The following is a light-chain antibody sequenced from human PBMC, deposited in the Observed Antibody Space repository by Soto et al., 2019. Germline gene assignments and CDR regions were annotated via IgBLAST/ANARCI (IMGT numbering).Light chain of an antibody. J-gene: IGKJ5*01. Sequence: EIVMTQSPATLSVSPGERATLSCRASQSVSSNLAWYQQKPCQAPRLLIYGASTRAAGIPARFSGSGSGTEFTLTISTLQSEDFAVYYCQQYNNWPPITFGQGTRLEIK. CDR1: QSVSSN. CDR3: QQYNNWPPIT. V-gene: IGKV3-15*01. CDR2: GAS.